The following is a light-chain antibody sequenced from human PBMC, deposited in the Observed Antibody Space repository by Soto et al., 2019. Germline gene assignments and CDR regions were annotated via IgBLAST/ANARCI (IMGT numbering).Light chain of an antibody. CDR2: KAS. CDR3: QHYNSYSEA. V-gene: IGKV1-5*03. Sequence: DIQMTQSPSTLSGSVGYRVTITCRASQTISSWLAWYQQKPGKAPKLLIYKASTLKSGVPSRFSGSGSGTEFTLNISSLQPDDFATYYCQHYNSYSEAFGKGSKVDIK. J-gene: IGKJ1*01. CDR1: QTISSW.